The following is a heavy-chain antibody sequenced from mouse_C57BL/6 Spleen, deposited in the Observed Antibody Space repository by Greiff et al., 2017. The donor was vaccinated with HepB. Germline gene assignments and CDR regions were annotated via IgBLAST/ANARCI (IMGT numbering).Heavy chain of an antibody. J-gene: IGHJ1*03. CDR2: IDPETGGT. V-gene: IGHV1-15*01. CDR3: TRGIYYYGSSYWYFDV. Sequence: VQLQQSGAELVRPGASVTLSCKASGYTFTDYEMHWVKQTPVHGLEWIGAIDPETGGTAYNQKVKGKAILTADKSSSTAYMELRSLTSEDSAVYYCTRGIYYYGSSYWYFDVWGTGTTVTVSS. D-gene: IGHD1-1*01. CDR1: GYTFTDYE.